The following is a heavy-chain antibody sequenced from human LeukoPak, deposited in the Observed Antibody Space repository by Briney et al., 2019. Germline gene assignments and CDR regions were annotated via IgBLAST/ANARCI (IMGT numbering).Heavy chain of an antibody. Sequence: SETLSLTCTVSGGSINSYYWSWIRQPPGKGLEWIAYIYYSGSTNYNPSLKSRVTISADTSKNQFSLKLSSVTAADTAVYFCARNNYVTHFYGLDVWGQGTTVTVSS. CDR3: ARNNYVTHFYGLDV. CDR2: IYYSGST. CDR1: GGSINSYY. J-gene: IGHJ6*02. V-gene: IGHV4-59*01. D-gene: IGHD4-11*01.